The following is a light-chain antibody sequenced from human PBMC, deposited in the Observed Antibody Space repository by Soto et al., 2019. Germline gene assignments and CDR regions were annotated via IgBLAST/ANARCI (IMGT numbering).Light chain of an antibody. V-gene: IGKV2-30*01. Sequence: DVVMTQSPLSLPVTLGQPASISCSSSQSLVYRDGNTHLSWFHQRPGQSPRLLIYKVSERDSGVPDRFSGSGSGTDFTLTISRVEAEDVGVYFCMQGTYWPFTFGPGTKVDIK. CDR3: MQGTYWPFT. CDR1: QSLVYRDGNTH. CDR2: KVS. J-gene: IGKJ3*01.